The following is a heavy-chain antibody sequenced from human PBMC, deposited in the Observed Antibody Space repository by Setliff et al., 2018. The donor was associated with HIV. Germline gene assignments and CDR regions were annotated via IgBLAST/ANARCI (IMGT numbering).Heavy chain of an antibody. V-gene: IGHV3-21*04. J-gene: IGHJ3*02. CDR2: IYDSGDI. CDR1: GFTFSNYN. CDR3: AKGHYSSGDSKQNGFDM. Sequence: PGGSLRLSCAASGFTFSNYNMNWVRQAPGKGLEWVSRIYDSGDIWYADSVKGRFTISRDNAKNSLYLQMNSLRAEDTVVYYCAKGHYSSGDSKQNGFDMWGQGTMVTVSS. D-gene: IGHD3-22*01.